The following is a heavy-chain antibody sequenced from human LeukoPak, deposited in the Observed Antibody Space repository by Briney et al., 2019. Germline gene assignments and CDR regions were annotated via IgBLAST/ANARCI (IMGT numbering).Heavy chain of an antibody. CDR1: GGSISSHY. Sequence: SETLSLTCNVSGGSISSHYWGWIRQPPGKGLEWIGYIYYSGSTNYNPSLKSRVTISVDTSKNQFSLKLSSVTAADTAVYYCARRRYDSSGGYFDYWGQGTLVTVSS. D-gene: IGHD3-22*01. CDR3: ARRRYDSSGGYFDY. CDR2: IYYSGST. J-gene: IGHJ4*02. V-gene: IGHV4-59*11.